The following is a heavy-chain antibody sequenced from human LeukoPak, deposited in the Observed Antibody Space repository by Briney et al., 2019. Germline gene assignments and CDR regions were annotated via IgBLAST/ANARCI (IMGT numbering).Heavy chain of an antibody. J-gene: IGHJ4*02. CDR1: GFTFSGHA. Sequence: GTTLTLSCAASGFTFSGHAMHWVRQAPGKGLEWVAVVSYDGVEKNHADSVKGRFSVSRDNSKNILYLQMKSLTTGDTAVYYCAREASGSYVVYWGQGTLVTVSS. V-gene: IGHV3-30-3*01. CDR3: AREASGSYVVY. CDR2: VSYDGVEK. D-gene: IGHD1-26*01.